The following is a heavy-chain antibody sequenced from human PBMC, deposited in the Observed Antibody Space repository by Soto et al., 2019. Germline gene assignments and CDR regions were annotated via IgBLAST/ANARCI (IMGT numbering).Heavy chain of an antibody. V-gene: IGHV5-51*01. CDR3: ARVDCSSTSCLKLPNMDV. D-gene: IGHD2-2*01. Sequence: GESLKISCKGSGYSFTSYWIGWVRQMPGKGLEWMGIIYPGDSDTRYSPSFQGQVTISADKSISTAYLQWSSLKASDTAMYYCARVDCSSTSCLKLPNMDVWGKGTTVTVSS. CDR1: GYSFTSYW. J-gene: IGHJ6*03. CDR2: IYPGDSDT.